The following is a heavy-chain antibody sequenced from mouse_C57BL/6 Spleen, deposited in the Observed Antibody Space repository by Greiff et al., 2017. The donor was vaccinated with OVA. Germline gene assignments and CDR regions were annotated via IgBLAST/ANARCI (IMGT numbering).Heavy chain of an antibody. CDR3: ARSPHYHGRGYWYFDV. CDR1: GFTFTDYY. Sequence: EVKLVESGGGLVQPGGSLSLSCAASGFTFTDYYMSWVRQPPGKALEWLGFIRNKANGYTTEYSASVKGRFTISRDNSQSILYLQMNALRAEDSATYYCARSPHYHGRGYWYFDVWGTGTTVTVSS. V-gene: IGHV7-3*01. J-gene: IGHJ1*03. CDR2: IRNKANGYTT. D-gene: IGHD1-1*01.